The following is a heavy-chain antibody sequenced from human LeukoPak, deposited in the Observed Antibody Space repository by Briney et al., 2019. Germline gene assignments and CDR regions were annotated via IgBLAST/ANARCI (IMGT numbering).Heavy chain of an antibody. CDR2: ISSSSSTI. CDR3: AKVGYAGAFTYNWFDP. V-gene: IGHV3-48*01. CDR1: GFTFSSYS. D-gene: IGHD5-12*01. J-gene: IGHJ5*02. Sequence: PSGGSLRLSCAASGFTFSSYSMNWVRQAPGKGLEWVSYISSSSSTIYYADSVKVRFTISRDDAKNSLYLQMNSLRAEDTAVYYCAKVGYAGAFTYNWFDPWGQGTLVTVSS.